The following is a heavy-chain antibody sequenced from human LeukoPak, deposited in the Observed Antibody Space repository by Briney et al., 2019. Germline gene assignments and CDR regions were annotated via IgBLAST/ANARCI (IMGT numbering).Heavy chain of an antibody. J-gene: IGHJ4*02. CDR3: ARGITMVRGVIIKPLHY. V-gene: IGHV1-2*02. Sequence: ASVKVSCKASGYTFTSYYMHWVRQAPGQGLEWMGWINANSGGTNYAQKFQGRVTMTRDTSISTTYMELIRLRSDDTAVYYCARGITMVRGVIIKPLHYWGQGTLVTVSS. CDR2: INANSGGT. D-gene: IGHD3-10*01. CDR1: GYTFTSYY.